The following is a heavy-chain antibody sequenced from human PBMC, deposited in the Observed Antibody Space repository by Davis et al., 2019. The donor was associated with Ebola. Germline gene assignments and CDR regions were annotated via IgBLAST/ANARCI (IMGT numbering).Heavy chain of an antibody. Sequence: GSLRLSCAVYGGSFSGYYWSWIRQPPGKGLEWIGEVDHSGSTNYNPSFRSRVIVSEDASKNQFSLKLSSVTAADTAVYYCARECSDGVHWWFDPWGQGALVTGSS. D-gene: IGHD2-15*01. J-gene: IGHJ5*02. CDR2: VDHSGST. V-gene: IGHV4-34*01. CDR1: GGSFSGYY. CDR3: ARECSDGVHWWFDP.